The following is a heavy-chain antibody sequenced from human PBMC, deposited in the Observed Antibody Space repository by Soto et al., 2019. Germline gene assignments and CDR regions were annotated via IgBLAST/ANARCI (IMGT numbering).Heavy chain of an antibody. D-gene: IGHD7-27*01. J-gene: IGHJ6*01. CDR2: INPNSGGT. CDR3: ARGDANVGIYGMDV. CDR1: GYTFTSYA. V-gene: IGHV1-2*04. Sequence: ASVKVSCKASGYTFTSYAMHWVRQAPGQGLEWMGWINPNSGGTNYAQKFQGWVTMTRDTSISTAYMELSRLRSDDTAVYYCARGDANVGIYGMDVWGQGTTVTVSS.